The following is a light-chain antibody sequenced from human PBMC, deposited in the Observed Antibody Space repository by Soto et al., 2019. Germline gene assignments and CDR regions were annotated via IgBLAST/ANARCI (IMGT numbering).Light chain of an antibody. CDR1: QNIDSSY. J-gene: IGKJ4*01. Sequence: EIFLTQSPGTLSLSAGEGATLSCRTSQNIDSSYLAWYQQKAGQAPRLLIHGASNRAPDIPDRFTGSGSGTEFTLTISSLQSEDFAVYYCQQYHNWPPLTFGGGTKVDIK. V-gene: IGKV3D-15*01. CDR3: QQYHNWPPLT. CDR2: GAS.